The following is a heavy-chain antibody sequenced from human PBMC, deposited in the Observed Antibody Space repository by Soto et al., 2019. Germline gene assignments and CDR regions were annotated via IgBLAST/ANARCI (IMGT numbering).Heavy chain of an antibody. CDR1: GFTFSAYT. CDR2: ISSSSKYI. Sequence: LRLSCAASGFTFSAYTMNWVRQAPGKGLEWVSSISSSSKYIYYADSVKGRFTISRDNAKNSLYLQMNSLRAEDTAVYYCARDLELGQAEGSYYYGMDVWGQGTTVTVSS. D-gene: IGHD7-27*01. J-gene: IGHJ6*02. CDR3: ARDLELGQAEGSYYYGMDV. V-gene: IGHV3-21*01.